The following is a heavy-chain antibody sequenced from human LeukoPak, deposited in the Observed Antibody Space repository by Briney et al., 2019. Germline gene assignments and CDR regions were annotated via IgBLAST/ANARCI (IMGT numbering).Heavy chain of an antibody. D-gene: IGHD6-19*01. J-gene: IGHJ4*02. Sequence: GGSLRLSCAASGFTFSTYWMSWVRQAPGKGLEWVASLKQDGSEKHYVDSVKGRFTISRDNAKNSLYLRMNSLRAEDTAVYYCARYGYNSALDYWGRGTLVTVSS. CDR2: LKQDGSEK. V-gene: IGHV3-7*04. CDR3: ARYGYNSALDY. CDR1: GFTFSTYW.